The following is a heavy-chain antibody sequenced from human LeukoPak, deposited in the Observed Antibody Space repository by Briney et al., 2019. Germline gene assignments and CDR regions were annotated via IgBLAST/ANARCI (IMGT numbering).Heavy chain of an antibody. D-gene: IGHD4-17*01. CDR3: AKLTTVTTSFFDY. V-gene: IGHV3-30*02. CDR1: GFTFSSYG. Sequence: GGSLRLSCAASGFTFSSYGMHWVRQAPGKGLEWVAFIRYDGSNKYYADSVKGRFTISRDNSKNTLYLQMNSLRAEDTAVYYCAKLTTVTTSFFDYWGQGTLVTVSS. CDR2: IRYDGSNK. J-gene: IGHJ4*02.